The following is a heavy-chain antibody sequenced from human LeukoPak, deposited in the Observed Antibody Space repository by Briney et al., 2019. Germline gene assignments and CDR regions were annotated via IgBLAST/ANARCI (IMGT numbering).Heavy chain of an antibody. Sequence: ASVKVSCKASGYTFTSYYMHWVRQAPGQGLEWMGIINPSGGSTSYAQKFQGRVTMTRDTSTSTVYMELSSLRSEDTAVYYCARGQEDTAMVDYYYYYMDVWGKGTTVTVSS. J-gene: IGHJ6*03. D-gene: IGHD5-18*01. V-gene: IGHV1-46*01. CDR3: ARGQEDTAMVDYYYYYMDV. CDR1: GYTFTSYY. CDR2: INPSGGST.